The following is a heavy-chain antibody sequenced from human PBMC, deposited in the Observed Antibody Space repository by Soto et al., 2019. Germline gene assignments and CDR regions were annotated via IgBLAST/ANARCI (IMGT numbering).Heavy chain of an antibody. CDR1: GFTFSSYG. D-gene: IGHD3-3*01. CDR3: AKESLRFLEGSWYFDY. Sequence: GGSLILSCAASGFTFSSYGMHWVRQAPGKGLEWVAVISYDGSNKYYADSVKGRFTISRDNSKNTLYLQMNSLRAEDTAVYYCAKESLRFLEGSWYFDYWGQGTLVTVSS. V-gene: IGHV3-30*18. J-gene: IGHJ4*02. CDR2: ISYDGSNK.